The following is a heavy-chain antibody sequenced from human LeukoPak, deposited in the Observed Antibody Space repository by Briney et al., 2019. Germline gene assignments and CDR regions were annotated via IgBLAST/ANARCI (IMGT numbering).Heavy chain of an antibody. CDR3: ARGGGYVPRGSLDY. CDR1: GFTVSSNY. J-gene: IGHJ4*02. Sequence: GGSLRLSCAASGFTVSSNYMSWVRQAPGKGLECVSVIYTGGSTYFADSVKGRFTISRDNSKNTLYLQMNSLRVEDTAVYYCARGGGYVPRGSLDYWGQGTLVTVSS. CDR2: IYTGGST. D-gene: IGHD5-12*01. V-gene: IGHV3-66*01.